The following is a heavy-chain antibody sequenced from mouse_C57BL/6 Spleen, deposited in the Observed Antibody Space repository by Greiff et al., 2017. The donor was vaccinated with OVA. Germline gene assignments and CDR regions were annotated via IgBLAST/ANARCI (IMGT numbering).Heavy chain of an antibody. V-gene: IGHV1-62-2*01. J-gene: IGHJ1*03. D-gene: IGHD1-1*02. CDR1: GYTFTEYT. CDR3: ARHEDRYGSWYFDV. Sequence: VQGVESGAELVKPGASVKLSCKASGYTFTEYTIHWVKQRSGQGLEWIGWFYPGSGSIKYNEKFKDKATLTADESSSTVYMELSRLTSEDSAVYFCARHEDRYGSWYFDVWGTGTTVTVSS. CDR2: FYPGSGSI.